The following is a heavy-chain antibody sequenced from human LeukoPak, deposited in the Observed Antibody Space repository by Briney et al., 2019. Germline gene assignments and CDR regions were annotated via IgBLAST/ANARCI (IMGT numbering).Heavy chain of an antibody. V-gene: IGHV4-34*01. J-gene: IGHJ4*02. CDR2: INHSGST. Sequence: SETLSLTCAVYGGSFSGYYWSWIRQPPGKGLEWIGEINHSGSTNYNPSLKSRVTISVDTSKNQFSLKLSSVTAADTAVYYRARFCSSTSCYYNYWGQGTLVTVSS. CDR1: GGSFSGYY. CDR3: ARFCSSTSCYYNY. D-gene: IGHD2-2*01.